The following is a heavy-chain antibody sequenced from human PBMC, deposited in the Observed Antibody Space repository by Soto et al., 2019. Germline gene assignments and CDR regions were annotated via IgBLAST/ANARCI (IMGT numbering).Heavy chain of an antibody. CDR1: GGSIISYY. CDR2: IYYSGST. D-gene: IGHD4-17*01. Sequence: SETLSLTCTVSGGSIISYYWSWIRQPPGKGLEWIGYIYYSGSTNYNPSLKSRVTISVDTSKNQFSLKLSSVTAADTAVYYCAIDRDTVNYGMDVWGQGTTVTVSS. V-gene: IGHV4-59*01. CDR3: AIDRDTVNYGMDV. J-gene: IGHJ6*02.